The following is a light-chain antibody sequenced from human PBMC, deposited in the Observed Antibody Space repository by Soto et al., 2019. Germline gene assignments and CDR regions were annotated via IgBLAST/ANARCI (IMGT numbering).Light chain of an antibody. Sequence: ALTQPPSASGTPGQRVTMSCSGGSSNIGSDTVSWYQHLPGTAPQLLIYSDTQRASGVADRFSGSKSGTSASLAISGLQSDDEADYYCAAWDDRLNGALFGTGTKVTVL. CDR2: SDT. J-gene: IGLJ1*01. CDR3: AAWDDRLNGAL. V-gene: IGLV1-44*01. CDR1: SSNIGSDT.